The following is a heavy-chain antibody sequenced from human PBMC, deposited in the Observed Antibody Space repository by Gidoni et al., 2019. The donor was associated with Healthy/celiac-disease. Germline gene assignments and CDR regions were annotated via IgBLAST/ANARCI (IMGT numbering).Heavy chain of an antibody. CDR2: INHSGST. Sequence: QVQLQQWGAGLLKPSETLSLTCAVYGGSFSGYYWSWIRQPPGKGLEWIGEINHSGSTNYNPSLKSRVTISVDTSKNQFSLKLSSVTAADTAVYYCARGAPRGDRGLVSLYPLGGLGIHFDYWGQGTLVTVSS. CDR1: GGSFSGYY. CDR3: ARGAPRGDRGLVSLYPLGGLGIHFDY. J-gene: IGHJ4*02. V-gene: IGHV4-34*01. D-gene: IGHD3-10*01.